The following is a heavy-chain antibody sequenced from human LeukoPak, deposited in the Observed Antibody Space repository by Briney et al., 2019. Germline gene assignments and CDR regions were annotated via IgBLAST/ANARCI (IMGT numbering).Heavy chain of an antibody. CDR2: GYYSGNT. Sequence: SETLSLTCTVSGGSITSGSYYRAWIRQPPGKGLQWIGSGYYSGNTYYNPSLKSRVTISVDMSKNQLSLKLSSVTAADTAVYYCARHIRAAAGTPTYFDYWGQGTLVTVSS. CDR1: GGSITSGSYY. D-gene: IGHD6-13*01. J-gene: IGHJ4*02. V-gene: IGHV4-39*01. CDR3: ARHIRAAAGTPTYFDY.